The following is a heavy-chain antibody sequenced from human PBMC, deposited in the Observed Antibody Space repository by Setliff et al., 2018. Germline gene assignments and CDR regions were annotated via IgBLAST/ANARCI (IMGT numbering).Heavy chain of an antibody. J-gene: IGHJ4*02. CDR2: IYTSGST. CDR1: GGSISSGIYY. D-gene: IGHD4-4*01. CDR3: ARSYSNSLEY. V-gene: IGHV4-61*09. Sequence: SETLSLTCTVSGGSISSGIYYWSWIRQPAGKGLEWIGHIYTSGSTNHKPSLKSRVTMSVDKSKNQFSLKLNSVTAADTAVYYCARSYSNSLEYWGQGTLVTVSS.